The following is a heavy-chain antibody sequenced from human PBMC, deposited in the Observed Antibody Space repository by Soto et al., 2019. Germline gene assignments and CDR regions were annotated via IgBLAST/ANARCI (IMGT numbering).Heavy chain of an antibody. CDR3: AKDLNMVRGVIWFDP. Sequence: GGSLRLSCAASGFTFDDYAMHWVRQATGKGLEWVSGISWNSGSIGYADSVKGRFTISRDNAKNSLYLQMNSLRAEDTALYYCAKDLNMVRGVIWFDPWGQGTLVTVSS. J-gene: IGHJ5*02. CDR2: ISWNSGSI. V-gene: IGHV3-9*01. D-gene: IGHD3-10*01. CDR1: GFTFDDYA.